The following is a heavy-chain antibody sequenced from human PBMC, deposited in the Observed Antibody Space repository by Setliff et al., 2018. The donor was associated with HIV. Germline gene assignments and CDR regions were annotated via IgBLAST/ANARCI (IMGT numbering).Heavy chain of an antibody. CDR2: IYSDGST. CDR1: RDSIRNGAYY. D-gene: IGHD3-9*01. CDR3: ARYVSDWFYIDS. V-gene: IGHV4-61*02. Sequence: SETLSLTCTVSRDSIRNGAYYWNWIRQPAGKGLEWIGRIYSDGSTNYNPSLKSRVTMSVDTSKNQFSLKLSSVTAADTAVYYCARYVSDWFYIDSWGQGTLVTVSS. J-gene: IGHJ4*02.